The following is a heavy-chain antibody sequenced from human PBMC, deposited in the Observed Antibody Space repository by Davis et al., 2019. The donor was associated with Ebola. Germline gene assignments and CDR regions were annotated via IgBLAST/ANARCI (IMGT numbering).Heavy chain of an antibody. Sequence: GGSLRLSCAASGFTFSTYWMSWVRQAPGKGLEWVANIKQDGSEKYYADSVKGRFTISRDNSKNTLYLQMNSLRAEDTAVYYCATKSAPIDYWGQGTLVTVSS. CDR2: IKQDGSEK. V-gene: IGHV3-7*01. J-gene: IGHJ4*02. CDR1: GFTFSTYW. CDR3: ATKSAPIDY. D-gene: IGHD2-2*01.